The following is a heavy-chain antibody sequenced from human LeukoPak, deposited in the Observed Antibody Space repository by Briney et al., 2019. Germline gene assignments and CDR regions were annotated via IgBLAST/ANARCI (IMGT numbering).Heavy chain of an antibody. V-gene: IGHV3-30*02. CDR3: AKGSFYCTSSTCPQYYYYMDV. CDR2: VRYDGSEK. D-gene: IGHD2/OR15-2a*01. Sequence: GGSLRLSXAASGFTFTRYGMHWVRQAPGKGLEWVAFVRYDGSEKYYADSVKGRFTISRDDSRNTVFLQMNSLTAEDTAVYYCAKGSFYCTSSTCPQYYYYMDVWGTGTTVIVSS. J-gene: IGHJ6*03. CDR1: GFTFTRYG.